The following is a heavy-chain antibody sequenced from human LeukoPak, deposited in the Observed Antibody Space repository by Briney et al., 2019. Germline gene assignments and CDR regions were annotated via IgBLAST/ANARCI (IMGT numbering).Heavy chain of an antibody. V-gene: IGHV1-3*01. CDR1: GYTFTSCA. Sequence: ASVKVSCKASGYTFTSCAMHWVRQAPGQRLEWMGWINAGNGNTKYSQKLQGRVTITRDTSASTAYMELSSLRSEDTAVYYCARSSSGYYGYFDYWGQGTLVTVSS. J-gene: IGHJ4*02. CDR2: INAGNGNT. CDR3: ARSSSGYYGYFDY. D-gene: IGHD3-22*01.